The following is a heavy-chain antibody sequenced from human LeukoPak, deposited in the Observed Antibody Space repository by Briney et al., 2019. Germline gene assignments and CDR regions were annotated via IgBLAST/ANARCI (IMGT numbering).Heavy chain of an antibody. V-gene: IGHV3-48*04. J-gene: IGHJ4*02. D-gene: IGHD6-13*01. CDR3: ARDRGNSSWYWDY. CDR2: ISSSSSTM. Sequence: GGSLRLSCAASGFTFSSYSMNWVRQAPGKGLEWVSYISSSSSTMYYADSVKGRFTISRDNAKNSLYLQMNSLRAEDTAVYYCARDRGNSSWYWDYWGQGTLVTVSS. CDR1: GFTFSSYS.